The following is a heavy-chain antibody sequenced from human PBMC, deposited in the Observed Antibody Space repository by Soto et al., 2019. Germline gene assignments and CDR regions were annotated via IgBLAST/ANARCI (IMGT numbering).Heavy chain of an antibody. CDR1: GYTFTSNA. CDR3: ARVWGSSWGKYWYFDL. D-gene: IGHD6-13*01. V-gene: IGHV1-18*01. CDR2: ISAYNGNT. Sequence: ASVEVSWKASGYTFTSNAISWVRQAPGQGLEWMGWISAYNGNTNYAQKLQGRVTMTTDTSTSTAYMELRSLRSDDTAVYYCARVWGSSWGKYWYFDLWRRGTLVTVSS. J-gene: IGHJ2*01.